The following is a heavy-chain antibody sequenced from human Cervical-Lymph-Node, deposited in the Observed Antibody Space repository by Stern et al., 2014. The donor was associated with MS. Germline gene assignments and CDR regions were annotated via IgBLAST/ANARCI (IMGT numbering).Heavy chain of an antibody. CDR3: AKGGSGSYLD. CDR2: ISYDGRDK. D-gene: IGHD1-26*01. V-gene: IGHV3-30*04. CDR1: GFVFRRYA. Sequence: DQLVESGGGVVQPGRSLRLSCEASGFVFRRYALHWVRQDPGKGLEWVALISYDGRDKYYTDSVKGLFTVSRDNSNNTVDLEMNSLRLEYTAVYYCAKGGSGSYLDWGQGSLVTVSS. J-gene: IGHJ4*02.